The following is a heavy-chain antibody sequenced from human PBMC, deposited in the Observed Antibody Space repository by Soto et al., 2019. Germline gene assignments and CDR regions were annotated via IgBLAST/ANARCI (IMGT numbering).Heavy chain of an antibody. D-gene: IGHD3-3*01. Sequence: GESLKISCQGFGYTFSNYWIAWVRQMPGKGLEWMGIIYPGDSETRYSPSFQGQVTISADKSISTAYLQWSSLKATDTAMYYCARHAYDFWSGHPNPRYYYGMDVWGQGTTVTVSS. CDR1: GYTFSNYW. CDR3: ARHAYDFWSGHPNPRYYYGMDV. V-gene: IGHV5-51*01. CDR2: IYPGDSET. J-gene: IGHJ6*02.